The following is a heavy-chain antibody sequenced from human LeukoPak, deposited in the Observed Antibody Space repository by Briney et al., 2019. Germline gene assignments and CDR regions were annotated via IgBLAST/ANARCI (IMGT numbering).Heavy chain of an antibody. J-gene: IGHJ6*04. D-gene: IGHD3-10*01. CDR1: GGTFSSYA. CDR2: IIPIFGTA. V-gene: IGHV1-69*13. CDR3: ARVEVRGVINYYYGMDA. Sequence: GASVKVSCKASGGTFSSYAISWVRQAPGQGLEWMGGIIPIFGTANYAQKFQGRVTITADESTSTAYMELSSLRSEDTAVYYCARVEVRGVINYYYGMDAWGKGTTVTVSS.